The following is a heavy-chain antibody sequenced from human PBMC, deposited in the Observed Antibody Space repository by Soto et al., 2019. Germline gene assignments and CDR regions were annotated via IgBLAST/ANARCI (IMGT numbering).Heavy chain of an antibody. Sequence: GASVKVSCKASGYTFTSYYMHWVRPAPGQGLEWMGIINPSGGSTSYAQKFQGRVTISVDASKSQFYLKLRSVTAADTAVYYCARGMAEEQIFYYFDYWGQGALVTVSS. CDR1: GYTFTSYY. CDR3: ARGMAEEQIFYYFDY. V-gene: IGHV1-46*01. D-gene: IGHD3-9*01. J-gene: IGHJ4*02. CDR2: INPSGGST.